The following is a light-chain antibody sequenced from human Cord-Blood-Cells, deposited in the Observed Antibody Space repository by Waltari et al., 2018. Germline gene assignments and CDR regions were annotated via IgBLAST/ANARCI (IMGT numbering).Light chain of an antibody. V-gene: IGLV2-14*03. Sequence: QSALTQPASVSGSPGQSITISCTGTSSDVGGYNYVSWYQQHPGKAPKLMIYDVSNRHAGVSNRFSGSESGNTASLTISGLQAEDEAEYYCSSYTSSSTRWVFGGGTKLTGL. J-gene: IGLJ3*02. CDR2: DVS. CDR3: SSYTSSSTRWV. CDR1: SSDVGGYNY.